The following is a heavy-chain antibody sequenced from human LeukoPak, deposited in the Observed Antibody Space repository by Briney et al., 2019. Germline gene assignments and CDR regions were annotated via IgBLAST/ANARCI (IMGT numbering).Heavy chain of an antibody. J-gene: IGHJ5*02. CDR2: IYHSGST. CDR3: ARDGRIAAAVVGSNWFDP. V-gene: IGHV4-38-2*02. CDR1: GYSISSGYY. Sequence: SETLSLTCTVSGYSISSGYYWGWIRQPPGKGLVWIGSIYHSGSTYYNPSLKSRVTISVDTSKNQFSLKLSSVTAADTAVYYCARDGRIAAAVVGSNWFDPWGQGTLVTVSS. D-gene: IGHD6-13*01.